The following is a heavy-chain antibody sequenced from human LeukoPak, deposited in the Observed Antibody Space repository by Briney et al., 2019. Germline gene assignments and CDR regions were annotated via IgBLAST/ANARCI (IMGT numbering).Heavy chain of an antibody. V-gene: IGHV4-59*01. CDR3: ARDPVRFLEPPGAFDT. Sequence: PSETLSLTCTVSGGSISSYYWSWIRQPPGKGLEWIGYIYCSGSTNYNPSLKSRVTISVDTSKNQFSLKLSSVTAADTAVYYCARDPVRFLEPPGAFDTWGQGTMVTVSS. CDR2: IYCSGST. CDR1: GGSISSYY. D-gene: IGHD3-3*01. J-gene: IGHJ3*02.